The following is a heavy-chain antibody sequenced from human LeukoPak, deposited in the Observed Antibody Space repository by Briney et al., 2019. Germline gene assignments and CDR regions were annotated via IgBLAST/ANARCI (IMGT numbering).Heavy chain of an antibody. D-gene: IGHD2-15*01. CDR1: GGSISSYY. J-gene: IGHJ5*02. CDR2: IYTSGST. V-gene: IGHV4-4*07. CDR3: ARGRVSGGNGNNWFDP. Sequence: SETLSLTCTVSGGSISSYYWSWIRQPAGKGLEWIGRIYTSGSTNYNPSLKSRVTISVDTSKNQFSLKLSSVTAADTAVYYCARGRVSGGNGNNWFDPWGQGTLVTVSS.